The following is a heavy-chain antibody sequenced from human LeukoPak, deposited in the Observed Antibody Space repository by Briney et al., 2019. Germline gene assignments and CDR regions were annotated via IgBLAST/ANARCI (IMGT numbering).Heavy chain of an antibody. CDR1: GGSLSSHY. V-gene: IGHV4-59*11. D-gene: IGHD3-3*01. Sequence: PSETLSLTCSVSGGSLSSHYWSWIRQPPGKGLEWVGYIYSSGSTNYNPSLKSRVTISVDTSKNQFSLKLSSVTAADTAVYYCARDRVQRITIFGVVTADVGWFDPWGQGTLVTVSS. CDR3: ARDRVQRITIFGVVTADVGWFDP. CDR2: IYSSGST. J-gene: IGHJ5*02.